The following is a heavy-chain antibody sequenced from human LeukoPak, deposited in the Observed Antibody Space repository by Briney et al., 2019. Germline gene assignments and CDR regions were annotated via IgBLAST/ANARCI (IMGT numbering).Heavy chain of an antibody. CDR3: ARDQGYNWNYEAEVFPGSYYYYMDV. Sequence: ASVKVSCKASGYTFTSYYMHWVRQAPGQGLEWMGIINPSGGSTSYAQKFQGRVTMTRDTSTSTVYMELSSLRSEDTAVYYCARDQGYNWNYEAEVFPGSYYYYMDVWGKGTTVTVSS. D-gene: IGHD1-7*01. J-gene: IGHJ6*03. CDR1: GYTFTSYY. CDR2: INPSGGST. V-gene: IGHV1-46*01.